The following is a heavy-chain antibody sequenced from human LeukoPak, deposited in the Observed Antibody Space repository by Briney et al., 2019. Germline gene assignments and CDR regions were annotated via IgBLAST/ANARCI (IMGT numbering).Heavy chain of an antibody. J-gene: IGHJ4*02. CDR2: IIPIFGTA. CDR1: GGTFSSYA. D-gene: IGHD3-10*01. CDR3: CITMVRGVIIANFDY. V-gene: IGHV1-69*13. Sequence: ASVKVSCKASGGTFSSYAISWVRQAPGQGLEWMGGIIPIFGTANYAQKFQGRVTITADESTSTAYMELSSLRSEDTAVYYCCITMVRGVIIANFDYWGQGTLVTVSS.